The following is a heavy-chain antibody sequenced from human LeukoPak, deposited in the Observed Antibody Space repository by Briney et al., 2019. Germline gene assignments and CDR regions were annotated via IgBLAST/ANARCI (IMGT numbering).Heavy chain of an antibody. D-gene: IGHD3-16*02. CDR1: GYTFTSYG. CDR2: ISAYNGNT. CDR3: ARGQVHDYVWGSYRYPFDY. J-gene: IGHJ4*02. Sequence: ASVKVSCKASGYTFTSYGISWVRQAPGQGLEWMGWISAYNGNTNYAQELQGRVTMTTDTSTSTAYMELRSLRSDDTAVYYCARGQVHDYVWGSYRYPFDYRGQGTLVTVSS. V-gene: IGHV1-18*01.